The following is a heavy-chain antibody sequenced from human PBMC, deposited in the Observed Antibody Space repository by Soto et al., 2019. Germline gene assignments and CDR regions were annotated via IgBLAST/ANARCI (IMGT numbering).Heavy chain of an antibody. J-gene: IGHJ4*02. V-gene: IGHV3-23*01. Sequence: EVQLLESGGGLVQPGGSLRLSCAASGFTFGSYAMDWVRQAPGKGLEWVSAVSASGGRTYYADSVKGRFTISRDKSKYTLYLQMNSLRAEDTAVYYCAKGSVVVTTGYFPSWGQGTLVTVSS. D-gene: IGHD2-21*02. CDR1: GFTFGSYA. CDR2: VSASGGRT. CDR3: AKGSVVVTTGYFPS.